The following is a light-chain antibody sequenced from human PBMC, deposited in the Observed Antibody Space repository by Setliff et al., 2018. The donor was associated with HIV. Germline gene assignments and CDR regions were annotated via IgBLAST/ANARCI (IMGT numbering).Light chain of an antibody. CDR2: ENN. Sequence: QSVLTQPPAVSAASGQKVTISCSGSSSNIGKNSVSWYQQLPGTTPKLLIYENNKRPSGIPDRFSGSKSGTSATLGITGLQTGDEADYYCCSYAGRSSWVFGRGTKVTVL. CDR1: SSNIGKNS. V-gene: IGLV1-51*02. J-gene: IGLJ3*02. CDR3: CSYAGRSSWV.